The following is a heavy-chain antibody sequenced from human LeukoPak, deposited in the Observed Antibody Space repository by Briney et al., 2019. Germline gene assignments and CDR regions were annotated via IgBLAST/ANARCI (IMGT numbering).Heavy chain of an antibody. CDR1: GGSFSGYY. V-gene: IGHV4-34*01. D-gene: IGHD1-26*01. CDR2: INHSGST. Sequence: PSETLSLTCAVYGGSFSGYYWSWIRQPPGKGLEWIGEINHSGSTNYNPSLKSRVTISVDTSKNQFSLKLNSVTAADTAVYYCAREASGSPDYFDSWGQGTLVTVSS. J-gene: IGHJ4*02. CDR3: AREASGSPDYFDS.